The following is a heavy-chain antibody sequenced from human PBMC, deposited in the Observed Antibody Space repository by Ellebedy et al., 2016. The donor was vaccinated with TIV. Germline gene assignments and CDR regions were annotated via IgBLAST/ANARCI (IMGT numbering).Heavy chain of an antibody. J-gene: IGHJ4*02. D-gene: IGHD3-10*01. CDR1: GFTFSSYG. CDR2: ISYDGSEV. Sequence: GESLKISCASSGFTFSSYGMHWVRQAPGKGLEWVSIISYDGSEVYYADSVKGRFTISRDNAKNSLYLQMNSLRAEDTAVYYCASPPGVVALWGQGTLVTVSS. CDR3: ASPPGVVAL. V-gene: IGHV3-30*03.